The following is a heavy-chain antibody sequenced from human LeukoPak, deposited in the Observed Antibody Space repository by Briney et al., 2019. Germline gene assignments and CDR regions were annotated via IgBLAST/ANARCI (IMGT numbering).Heavy chain of an antibody. J-gene: IGHJ4*02. D-gene: IGHD3-22*01. CDR3: ARTGLTYYYDSSGYYSHYFDY. CDR2: IKQDGSEK. Sequence: GGSLRLSCAASGFTFSSYWMSWVRQAPGKGLEWVANIKQDGSEKYYVDSVKGRFTISRDNAKNSLYLQMNSLRAEDTAVYYCARTGLTYYYDSSGYYSHYFDYWGQGTLVTVSS. CDR1: GFTFSSYW. V-gene: IGHV3-7*01.